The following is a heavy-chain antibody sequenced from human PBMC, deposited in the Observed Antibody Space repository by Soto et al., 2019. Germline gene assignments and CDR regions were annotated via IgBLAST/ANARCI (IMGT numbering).Heavy chain of an antibody. CDR2: ISGSGGST. CDR1: GFTFSSYA. CDR3: PKFYPGDFDCPPPGVMDV. Sequence: PGGSLRLSCAASGFTFSSYAMSWVRQAPGKGLEWVSAISGSGGSTYYADSVKGRFTISRDNSKNTLYLQMNSLRAEDTAVYYSPKFYPGDFDCPPPGVMDVWGQGPPFPVS. J-gene: IGHJ6*02. V-gene: IGHV3-23*01. D-gene: IGHD3-9*01.